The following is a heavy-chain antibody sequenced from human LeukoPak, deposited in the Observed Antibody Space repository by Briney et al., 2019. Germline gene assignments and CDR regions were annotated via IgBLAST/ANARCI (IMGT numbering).Heavy chain of an antibody. CDR2: IYYSGST. CDR1: GGSISSSSYY. V-gene: IGHV4-39*01. J-gene: IGHJ4*02. CDR3: ARQGARDGYVEGFFDY. D-gene: IGHD5-24*01. Sequence: PSETLSLTCTVSGGSISSSSYYWGWIRQPPGKGLEWIGSIYYSGSTYYNPSLKSRVTISVDTSKNQFSLKLSSVAAADTAVYYCARQGARDGYVEGFFDYWGQGTLVIVSS.